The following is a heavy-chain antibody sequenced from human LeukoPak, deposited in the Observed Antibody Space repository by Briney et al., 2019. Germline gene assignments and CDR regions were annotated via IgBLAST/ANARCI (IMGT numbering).Heavy chain of an antibody. J-gene: IGHJ4*02. CDR2: INPSDGST. CDR3: ARAGYSSSSITLGY. CDR1: GYTFTNYY. D-gene: IGHD6-6*01. Sequence: ASVKVSCKASGYTFTNYYIHWVRQAPGQGLEWMGIINPSDGSTSYAQKFQGRVTVTRDTSTSTVYTELSSLRSEDTAVYYCARAGYSSSSITLGYWGQGTLVTVSS. V-gene: IGHV1-46*01.